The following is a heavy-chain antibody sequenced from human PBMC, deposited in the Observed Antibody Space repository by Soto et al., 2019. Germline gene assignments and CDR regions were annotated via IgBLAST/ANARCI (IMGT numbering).Heavy chain of an antibody. Sequence: SGPTLVNPTETLTLTCTVSGFSLSNARMGVMWIRQSPGGALEWLAHIFWDDEKAYSASLRSRLTTSKDISKNQVVLYMTNMDPVDTATYYCARILKQWLVRADYYYGMDLWGQGTTVTVSS. CDR1: GFSLSNARMG. CDR3: ARILKQWLVRADYYYGMDL. J-gene: IGHJ6*02. CDR2: IFWDDEK. V-gene: IGHV2-26*01. D-gene: IGHD6-19*01.